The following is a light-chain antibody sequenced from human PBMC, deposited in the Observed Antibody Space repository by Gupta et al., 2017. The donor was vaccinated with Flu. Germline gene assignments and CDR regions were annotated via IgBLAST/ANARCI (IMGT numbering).Light chain of an antibody. CDR2: LGS. J-gene: IGKJ1*01. CDR1: QSLVYSDGNTV. V-gene: IGKV2-30*01. CDR3: MQGEHCPWA. Sequence: DVVMTQSPLSLPVALGQPASISCRSSQSLVYSDGNTVLHWFQQRPGQSPRRLIYLGSHRDSGVPDRFSGSGSGTDFTLKISRVEAEDVGVYFCMQGEHCPWAFGQGTKVEIK.